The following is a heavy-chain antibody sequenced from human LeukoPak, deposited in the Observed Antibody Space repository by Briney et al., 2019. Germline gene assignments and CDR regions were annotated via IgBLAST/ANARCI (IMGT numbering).Heavy chain of an antibody. Sequence: PSETLSLTCAVYGGSFSGYYWSWIRQPPGKWLEWIGEINHSGSTNYNPSLKSRVTISVDTSKNQFSLKLSSVTAADTAVYYCASTDDYSNYVDYWGQGTLVTVSS. CDR3: ASTDDYSNYVDY. J-gene: IGHJ4*02. D-gene: IGHD4-11*01. CDR1: GGSFSGYY. V-gene: IGHV4-34*01. CDR2: INHSGST.